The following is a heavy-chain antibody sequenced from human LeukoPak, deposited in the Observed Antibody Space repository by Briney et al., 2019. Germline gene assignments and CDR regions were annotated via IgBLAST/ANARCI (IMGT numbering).Heavy chain of an antibody. J-gene: IGHJ3*02. CDR3: ARGRIVGANDAFDI. D-gene: IGHD1-26*01. CDR1: GGSFSGYY. CDR2: INHSGST. V-gene: IGHV4-34*01. Sequence: PSETLSLTCAVYGGSFSGYYWSWVRQPRGKGLEWVGEINHSGSTNYNPSLKSRVTISVDTSKNPFSLKLSSVTAADTAVYYCARGRIVGANDAFDIWGPGTMVTVSS.